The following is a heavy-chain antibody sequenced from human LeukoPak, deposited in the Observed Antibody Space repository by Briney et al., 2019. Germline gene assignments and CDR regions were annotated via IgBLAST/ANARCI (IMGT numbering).Heavy chain of an antibody. D-gene: IGHD5-18*01. Sequence: ASVKVSCKASGYTFTSYGISWVRQAPGQGLEWMGWTSAYSGDTNHAQIFQGRVALTTDTSTDTAHMELRSLRSDDTAVYYCVRDSPVDTSMVTDYFVMDVWGQGTTVTVSS. J-gene: IGHJ6*02. V-gene: IGHV1-18*01. CDR1: GYTFTSYG. CDR3: VRDSPVDTSMVTDYFVMDV. CDR2: TSAYSGDT.